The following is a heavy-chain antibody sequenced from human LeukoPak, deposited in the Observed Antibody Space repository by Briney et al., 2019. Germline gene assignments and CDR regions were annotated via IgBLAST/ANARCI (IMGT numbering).Heavy chain of an antibody. D-gene: IGHD2-2*01. CDR1: GGSISSGEYY. V-gene: IGHV4-31*03. CDR2: IYHSGST. Sequence: SQTLSLTCTVSGGSISSGEYYWRWIRQPPGKGLEWIGHIYHSGSTNYNPSLKSRVTISIDTSKNQFSLKLTSVTSADTAVYYCARDGPAYTSRWYDYYYGLDVWGQGTTVTVSS. J-gene: IGHJ6*02. CDR3: ARDGPAYTSRWYDYYYGLDV.